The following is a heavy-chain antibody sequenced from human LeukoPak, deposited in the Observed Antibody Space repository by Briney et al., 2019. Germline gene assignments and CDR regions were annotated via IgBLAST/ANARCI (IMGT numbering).Heavy chain of an antibody. CDR3: ARDSRDPSLWFGELLSPLDC. CDR1: GGSVNSYY. D-gene: IGHD3-10*01. CDR2: FYTSGST. J-gene: IGHJ4*02. V-gene: IGHV4-4*07. Sequence: PSETLSLTCSVSGGSVNSYYWSWIRQPAGKGLEGIGRFYTSGSTDYNPSLKSRLTMSVDTSKNQFSLNLSSVTAADTAVYYCARDSRDPSLWFGELLSPLDCWGQGTLVTVSS.